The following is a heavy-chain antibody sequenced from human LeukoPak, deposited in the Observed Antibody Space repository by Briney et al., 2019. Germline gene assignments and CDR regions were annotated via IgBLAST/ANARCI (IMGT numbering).Heavy chain of an antibody. J-gene: IGHJ4*02. CDR2: LDWDDDK. V-gene: IGHV2-70*11. CDR1: GFSLSTRGMC. CDR3: ARIPYSSGQPPYFDY. Sequence: SGPTLVNPTQTLTLTCTFSGFSLSTRGMCVSWVRQPPGKALEWLARLDWDDDKYYSTSLKTRLTISKDTSKNQVVLTMTNMDPVDTATYYCARIPYSSGQPPYFDYWGQGTLVTVSS. D-gene: IGHD6-25*01.